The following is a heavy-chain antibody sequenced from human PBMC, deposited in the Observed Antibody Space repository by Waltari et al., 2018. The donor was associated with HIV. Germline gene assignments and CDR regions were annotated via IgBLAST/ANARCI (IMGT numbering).Heavy chain of an antibody. V-gene: IGHV1-24*01. CDR2: FDPEDGET. CDR1: GYTLTELS. D-gene: IGHD3-22*01. CDR3: ATGGYYDSSGYRTVNWFDP. J-gene: IGHJ5*02. Sequence: QVQLVQSGAEVKKPGASVKVSCKVSGYTLTELSMHWVRQPPGKGIEWMGGFDPEDGETIYAQKFQGRVTMTEDTSTDTAYMELSSLRSEDTAVYYCATGGYYDSSGYRTVNWFDPWGQGTLVTVSS.